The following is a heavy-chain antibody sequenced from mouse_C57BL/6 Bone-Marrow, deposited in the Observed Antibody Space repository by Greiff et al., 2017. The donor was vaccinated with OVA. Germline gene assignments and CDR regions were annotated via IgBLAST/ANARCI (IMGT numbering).Heavy chain of an antibody. J-gene: IGHJ1*03. CDR2: ILPGSGST. Sequence: VQVVESGAELMKPGASVKLSCKATGYTFTGYWIEWVKQRPGHGLEWIGEILPGSGSTNYNEKFKGKATFTADTSSNTAYMQLSSLTTEDSAIYYCARSEYYGSSSYWYFDVWGTGTTVTVSS. CDR1: GYTFTGYW. CDR3: ARSEYYGSSSYWYFDV. V-gene: IGHV1-9*01. D-gene: IGHD1-1*01.